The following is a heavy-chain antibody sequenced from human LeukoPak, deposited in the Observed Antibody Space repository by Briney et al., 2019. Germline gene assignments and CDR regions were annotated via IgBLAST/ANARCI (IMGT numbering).Heavy chain of an antibody. D-gene: IGHD6-13*01. Sequence: SQTLSLTCAVSGGSISSGGYSWSWIRQPPGKGLEWIGYIYHSGSTYYNPSLKSRVTISVDRSKNQFSLKLSSVTAADTAVYYCARTAAVSTLLNWGQGTLVTVSS. CDR2: IYHSGST. CDR3: ARTAAVSTLLN. CDR1: GGSISSGGYS. V-gene: IGHV4-30-2*01. J-gene: IGHJ4*02.